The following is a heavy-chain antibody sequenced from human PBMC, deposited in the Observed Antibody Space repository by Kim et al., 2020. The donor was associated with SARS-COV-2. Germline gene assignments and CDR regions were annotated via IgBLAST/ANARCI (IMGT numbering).Heavy chain of an antibody. V-gene: IGHV3-13*01. CDR2: IGTAGDT. Sequence: GGSLRLSCAASGFTFSSFDMHWVRQVTGKVLEWVSAIGTAGDTYYPGSVKGRFISSRENAKNSLYLQMNSLRAGDTAVYYCAREGWLGAFDYWGQGTLVTVSS. CDR1: GFTFSSFD. D-gene: IGHD5-12*01. J-gene: IGHJ4*02. CDR3: AREGWLGAFDY.